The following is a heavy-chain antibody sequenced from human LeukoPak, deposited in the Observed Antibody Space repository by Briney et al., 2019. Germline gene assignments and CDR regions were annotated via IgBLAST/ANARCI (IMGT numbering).Heavy chain of an antibody. J-gene: IGHJ6*02. D-gene: IGHD3-22*01. CDR2: INPSGGST. CDR1: GYTFTSYY. V-gene: IGHV1-46*01. CDR3: ARDDSSPFYGMDV. Sequence: ASVKVSCKASGYTFTSYYMHWVRQAPGQGLEWLGIINPSGGSTSYAQKFQCRVTMTRDTSTSTVYMELSSLRSEDTAVYYCARDDSSPFYGMDVWGQGTTVTVSS.